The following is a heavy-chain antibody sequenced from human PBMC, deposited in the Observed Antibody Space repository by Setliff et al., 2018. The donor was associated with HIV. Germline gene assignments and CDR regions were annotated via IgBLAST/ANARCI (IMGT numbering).Heavy chain of an antibody. Sequence: SETLSLTCSVSGGSISNHYWGWIRQPPGKGLEWIGYIYYTGSTNYNPSLRGRVTISVDTSKKQFSLKLSSVTAADTAVYFCARETRSGWYDLAYWGQGTLVTVSS. CDR3: ARETRSGWYDLAY. D-gene: IGHD6-19*01. CDR1: GGSISNHY. V-gene: IGHV4-59*11. J-gene: IGHJ4*02. CDR2: IYYTGST.